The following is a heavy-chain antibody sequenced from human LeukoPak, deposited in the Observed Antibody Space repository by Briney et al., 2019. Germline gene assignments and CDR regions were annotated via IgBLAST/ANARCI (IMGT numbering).Heavy chain of an antibody. J-gene: IGHJ4*02. D-gene: IGHD3-3*01. CDR2: IYYSGST. V-gene: IGHV4-59*12. Sequence: SETLSLTCTVSGGSISSYYWSWIRQPPGKGLEWIGYIYYSGSTNYNPSLKSRVTISVDTSKNQFSLKLSSVTAADTAVYYCARVGGGDFWSGYHIYYFDYWGQGTLVTVSS. CDR1: GGSISSYY. CDR3: ARVGGGDFWSGYHIYYFDY.